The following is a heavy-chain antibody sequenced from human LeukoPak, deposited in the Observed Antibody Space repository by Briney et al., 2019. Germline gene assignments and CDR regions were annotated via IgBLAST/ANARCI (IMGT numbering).Heavy chain of an antibody. CDR1: GGTFSKYG. Sequence: ASVTVSFKGSGGTFSKYGMSWVRQAPGQGREWMGWISAYNGNTKYPQKLQGRVTMTTDTSTSTAYMELRSLRSDDTAVYCCARQGMSYDFWSCYYLFDYWGQGTLLTVSS. D-gene: IGHD3-3*01. CDR2: ISAYNGNT. CDR3: ARQGMSYDFWSCYYLFDY. V-gene: IGHV1-18*01. J-gene: IGHJ4*02.